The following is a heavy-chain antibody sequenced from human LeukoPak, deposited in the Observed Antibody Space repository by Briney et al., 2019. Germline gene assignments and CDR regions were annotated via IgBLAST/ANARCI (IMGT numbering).Heavy chain of an antibody. CDR2: IYYSESA. D-gene: IGHD2-15*01. J-gene: IGHJ6*03. V-gene: IGHV4-59*01. Sequence: SETLSLTCTVSGGSISNYFWTWIRQPPGKGLECIGYIYYSESANYNPSLKSRVTVSVDKSKNQFSLKLSSVTAADTAVYYCARFPGSAEYRHYYHMDVWGKGTTVTISS. CDR3: ARFPGSAEYRHYYHMDV. CDR1: GGSISNYF.